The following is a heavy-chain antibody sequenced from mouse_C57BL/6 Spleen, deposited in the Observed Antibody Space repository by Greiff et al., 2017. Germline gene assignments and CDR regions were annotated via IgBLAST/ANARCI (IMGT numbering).Heavy chain of an antibody. Sequence: VKLVESGPGLVAPSQSLSITCTVSGFSLTSYAISWVRQPPGKGLEWLGVIWTGGGTNYNSALKSRLSISKDNSKSQVFLKMNSLQTDDTARYYCAGYYSNYDWFAYWGQGTLVTVSA. V-gene: IGHV2-9-1*01. CDR2: IWTGGGT. CDR3: AGYYSNYDWFAY. CDR1: GFSLTSYA. J-gene: IGHJ3*01. D-gene: IGHD2-5*01.